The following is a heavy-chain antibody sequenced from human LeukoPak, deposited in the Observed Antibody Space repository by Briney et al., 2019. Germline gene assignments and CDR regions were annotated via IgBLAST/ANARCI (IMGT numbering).Heavy chain of an antibody. CDR1: GFPFSSYA. CDR3: AKDPSTFDGDYGDT. J-gene: IGHJ4*02. D-gene: IGHD4-17*01. CDR2: ISGSGDTT. Sequence: PGGSLRLSCAASGFPFSSYAMTWVRQPPGKGLEWVSSISGSGDTTYYADSVKGRFTISRDNSKNTLYLQMDSLRAEDTAVYYCAKDPSTFDGDYGDTWGQGTLVTVSS. V-gene: IGHV3-23*01.